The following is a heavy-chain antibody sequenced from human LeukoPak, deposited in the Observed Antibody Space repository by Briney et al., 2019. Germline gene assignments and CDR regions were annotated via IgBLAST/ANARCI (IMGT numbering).Heavy chain of an antibody. CDR1: GGSISSYY. CDR3: ASYDILTGSLDY. V-gene: IGHV4-59*01. J-gene: IGHJ4*02. D-gene: IGHD3-9*01. CDR2: IYYSGST. Sequence: PSETLSLTWTVSGGSISSYYWSWIRQPPGKGLEWIGNIYYSGSTNYNPSLKSRVTISVDTSKNQFSLKLSSVTAADTAVYYCASYDILTGSLDYWGQGTLVTVSS.